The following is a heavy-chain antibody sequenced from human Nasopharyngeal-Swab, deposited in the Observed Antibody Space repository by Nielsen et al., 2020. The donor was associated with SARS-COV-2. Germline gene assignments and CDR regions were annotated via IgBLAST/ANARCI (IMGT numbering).Heavy chain of an antibody. J-gene: IGHJ3*02. V-gene: IGHV3-30-3*01. CDR3: ARDDDIDGYYYGAFDI. Sequence: GGSLRLSCAASGFTFSSYAMHWVRQAPGKGLEWVAVISYDGINKYYADSVKGRFTISRDNSKNTLYLQMNSLRAEDTAVYYCARDDDIDGYYYGAFDIWGQGTMVTVSS. CDR2: ISYDGINK. CDR1: GFTFSSYA. D-gene: IGHD3-22*01.